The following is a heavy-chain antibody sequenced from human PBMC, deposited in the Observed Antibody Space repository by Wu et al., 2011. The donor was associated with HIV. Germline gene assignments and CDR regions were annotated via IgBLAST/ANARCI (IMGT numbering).Heavy chain of an antibody. CDR1: GYTFSDYY. J-gene: IGHJ4*02. D-gene: IGHD2/OR15-2a*01. CDR3: ARGTASVGTTFDY. V-gene: IGHV1-46*01. Sequence: QVQLVQSGAEVKKPGASVKVSCKASGYTFSDYYIHWVRRAPGQGLEWMGIINPSGGSTNYAQRFQGRITMTRDTSTSTVYMDLRSLRSDDTAVYYCARGTASVGTTFDYWGQGTLVTVSS. CDR2: INPSGGST.